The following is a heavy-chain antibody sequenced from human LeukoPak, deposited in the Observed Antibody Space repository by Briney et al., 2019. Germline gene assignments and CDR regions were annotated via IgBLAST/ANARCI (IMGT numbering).Heavy chain of an antibody. Sequence: SVKVSCKASGGTFSSYAISWVRQAPGQGLEWMGGIIPIFGTANYAQKFQGRVTITADESTSTAYMGLSSLRSEDTAVYYCARTYSRTRYFDWLSASSWFDPWGQGTLVTVSS. CDR1: GGTFSSYA. CDR2: IIPIFGTA. CDR3: ARTYSRTRYFDWLSASSWFDP. D-gene: IGHD3-9*01. J-gene: IGHJ5*02. V-gene: IGHV1-69*13.